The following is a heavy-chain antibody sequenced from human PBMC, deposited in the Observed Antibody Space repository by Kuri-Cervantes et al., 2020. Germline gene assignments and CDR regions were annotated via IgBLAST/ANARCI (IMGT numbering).Heavy chain of an antibody. CDR1: GFTFSSYA. J-gene: IGHJ6*02. CDR2: ISSSGSTI. V-gene: IGHV3-48*04. Sequence: GGSLRLSCAASGFTFSSYAMSWVRQAPGKGLEWVSYISSSGSTIYYADSVKGRFTISRDNAKNSLYLQMNSLRAEDTAVYYCAKDGPLWFGEQGYYYYGMDVWGQGTTVTVSS. CDR3: AKDGPLWFGEQGYYYYGMDV. D-gene: IGHD3-10*01.